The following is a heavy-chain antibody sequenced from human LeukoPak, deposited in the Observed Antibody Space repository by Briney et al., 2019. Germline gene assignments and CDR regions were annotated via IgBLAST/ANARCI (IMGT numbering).Heavy chain of an antibody. J-gene: IGHJ4*02. Sequence: GGSLSLSGAASEFTFRSYGMHWARQAPGKGLEWVTFIRYDGSNKYYADSGKGRFTISRDNAKDTLYLQMNSLRVEDTAVYYCARVFHLIDHWGQGTLVTVSS. CDR1: EFTFRSYG. CDR3: ARVFHLIDH. CDR2: IRYDGSNK. V-gene: IGHV3-30*02.